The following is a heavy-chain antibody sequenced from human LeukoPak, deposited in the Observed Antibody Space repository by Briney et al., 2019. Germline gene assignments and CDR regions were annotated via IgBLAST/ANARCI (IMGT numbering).Heavy chain of an antibody. CDR3: ARSRGWGSDNDRFSADFDY. V-gene: IGHV4-59*01. D-gene: IGHD2-21*02. CDR2: IFYSGRT. CDR1: GGSFSGYF. J-gene: IGHJ4*02. Sequence: SETLSLTCAVYGGSFSGYFWSWIRQPPRKGLEWIGYIFYSGRTHYNPSLKSRVTISLDTSKNQISLKLNSVTAADTAVYYCARSRGWGSDNDRFSADFDYWGQGTLVTVSS.